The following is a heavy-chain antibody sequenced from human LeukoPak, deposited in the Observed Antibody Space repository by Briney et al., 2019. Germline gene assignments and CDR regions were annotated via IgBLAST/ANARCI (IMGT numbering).Heavy chain of an antibody. V-gene: IGHV4-39*07. D-gene: IGHD6-19*01. CDR2: INHSGST. CDR3: ARGYSSGWYLYYGMDV. J-gene: IGHJ6*02. CDR1: GGSISNSSYF. Sequence: SENLSLTCSVSGGSISNSSYFWGWVRQPPGKGLEWIGEINHSGSTNYNPSLKSRVTISVDTSKNQFSLKLSSVTAADTAVYYCARGYSSGWYLYYGMDVWGQGTTVTVSS.